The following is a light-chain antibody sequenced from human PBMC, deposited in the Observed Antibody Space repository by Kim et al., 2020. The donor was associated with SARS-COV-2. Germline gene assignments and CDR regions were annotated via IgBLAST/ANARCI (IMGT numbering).Light chain of an antibody. CDR2: AAT. V-gene: IGKV1-9*01. Sequence: DIQLTQSPSFLSASVGDRVTVTCRASQGISTYLAWYQQKARKAPKLLIYAATTLQSGVPSRFSGSGSGTEFTLTISSLQPEDFATYYCQQLNSYPYTFGQGTKLEI. CDR1: QGISTY. CDR3: QQLNSYPYT. J-gene: IGKJ2*01.